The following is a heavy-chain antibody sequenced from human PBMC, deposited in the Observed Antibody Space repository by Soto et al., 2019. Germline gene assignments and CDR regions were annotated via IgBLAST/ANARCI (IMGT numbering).Heavy chain of an antibody. D-gene: IGHD3-22*01. CDR2: ISYDGSNK. CDR3: ARGPFTYYYDSSGYLGSFDY. J-gene: IGHJ4*02. Sequence: LRLSFAASGFTFSSYAMHWVRQAPGKGLEWVAVISYDGSNKYYADSVKGRFTISRDNSKNTLYLQMNSLRAEDTAVYYCARGPFTYYYDSSGYLGSFDYWGQGTLVTV. CDR1: GFTFSSYA. V-gene: IGHV3-30-3*01.